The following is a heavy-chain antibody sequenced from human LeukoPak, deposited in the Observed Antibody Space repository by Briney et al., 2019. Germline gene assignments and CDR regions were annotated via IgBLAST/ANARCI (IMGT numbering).Heavy chain of an antibody. CDR1: GYTLTELS. Sequence: ASVKVSCKVSGYTLTELSMHWVRQAPGKGLEWMGGFDPEDGETIYAQKFQGRVTMTEDASTDTAYMELSSLRSDDTAVYYCASARIHYDILTGLVSVPDDAFDIWGQGTMVTVSS. CDR2: FDPEDGET. D-gene: IGHD3-9*01. J-gene: IGHJ3*02. CDR3: ASARIHYDILTGLVSVPDDAFDI. V-gene: IGHV1-24*01.